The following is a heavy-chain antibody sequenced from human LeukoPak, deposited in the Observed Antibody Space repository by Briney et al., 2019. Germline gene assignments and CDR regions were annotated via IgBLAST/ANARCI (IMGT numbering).Heavy chain of an antibody. D-gene: IGHD2-15*01. V-gene: IGHV3-23*01. CDR3: AKGGCRGTCNPLAY. CDR2: SGDSDGST. Sequence: GGSLRLSCAVSGFSVSTSGMSWVRQAPGKGLEWISSSGDSDGSTYYADSLKGRFTISRDNSKNTLYLQMNNLRAEDTAVYYCAKGGCRGTCNPLAYWGQGALVTVSP. CDR1: GFSVSTSG. J-gene: IGHJ4*02.